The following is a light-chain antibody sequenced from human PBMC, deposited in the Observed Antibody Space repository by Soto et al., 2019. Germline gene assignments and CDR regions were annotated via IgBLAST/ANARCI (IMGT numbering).Light chain of an antibody. CDR1: QSISGTF. J-gene: IGKJ1*01. Sequence: VLTQSPDTLSLPPGERATLSCRAGQSISGTFLTWYQQKPGQAPRLPIYGASNRATGTPDRFSCRGSGTDFTLTISRLEPEDFAVYFCQQYDNLSWTFGQGTKVDI. CDR3: QQYDNLSWT. V-gene: IGKV3-20*01. CDR2: GAS.